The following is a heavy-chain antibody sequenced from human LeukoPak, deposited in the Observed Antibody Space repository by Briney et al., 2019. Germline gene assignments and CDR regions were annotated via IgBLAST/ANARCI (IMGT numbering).Heavy chain of an antibody. CDR3: ARLAAQDAFDI. V-gene: IGHV3-21*01. CDR1: GFTFSSYS. Sequence: PGGSLRLSCAASGFTFSSYSMNWVRQAPGKGLEWVSSISSSSSYIYYADSVKGRFTISRDNAKNSLYLQMNSLKAEDTAVYYCARLAAQDAFDIWGQGTMVTVSS. D-gene: IGHD6-25*01. CDR2: ISSSSSYI. J-gene: IGHJ3*02.